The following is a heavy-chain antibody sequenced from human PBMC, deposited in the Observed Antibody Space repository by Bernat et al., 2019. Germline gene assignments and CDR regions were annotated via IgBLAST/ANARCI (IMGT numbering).Heavy chain of an antibody. D-gene: IGHD4-11*01. V-gene: IGHV3-33*01. J-gene: IGHJ4*02. CDR2: IWYDASNK. Sequence: QVQLVESGGGVVQPGRSLRLSCAASGFTFSSYGMHWVRQAPGKGLGWVAIIWYDASNKYYADSVKGRFTISRDNSKNPLYLQMNSLRAEDTAVYYCARDIGGSNYLIGSEDYWGQGTLVTVSS. CDR1: GFTFSSYG. CDR3: ARDIGGSNYLIGSEDY.